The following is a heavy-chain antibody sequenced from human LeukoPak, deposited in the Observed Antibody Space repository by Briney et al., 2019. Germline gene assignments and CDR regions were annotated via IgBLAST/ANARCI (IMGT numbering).Heavy chain of an antibody. CDR3: ARNSTVTSPSTGYFDY. CDR1: GYSISSGDY. D-gene: IGHD4-17*01. Sequence: SETLSLTCAVSGYSISSGDYWGWIRRPPGKGLEWIGSVYYSGSTHYNPSLKSRVTISVDRSRNQFSLRLSSVTAADTAVYYCARNSTVTSPSTGYFDYWGQGTLATVSS. CDR2: VYYSGST. V-gene: IGHV4-38-2*01. J-gene: IGHJ4*02.